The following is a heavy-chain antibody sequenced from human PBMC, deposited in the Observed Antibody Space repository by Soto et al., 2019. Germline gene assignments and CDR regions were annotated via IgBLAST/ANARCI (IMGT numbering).Heavy chain of an antibody. J-gene: IGHJ4*02. CDR1: GGTFSSYT. Sequence: SVQVSCTASGGTFSSYTISWVRQAPGQGLEWMGRIIPIVGITKYAQKFQGRVTITADKSTSTAYMELSSLRSEDTAVYYCARDDGLVYGGGDCYPWGQVYLV. CDR3: ARDDGLVYGGGDCYP. D-gene: IGHD2-21*02. CDR2: IIPIVGIT. V-gene: IGHV1-69*02.